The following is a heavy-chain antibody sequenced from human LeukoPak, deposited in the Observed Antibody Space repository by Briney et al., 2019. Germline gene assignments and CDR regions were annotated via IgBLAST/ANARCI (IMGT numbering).Heavy chain of an antibody. Sequence: SETLSLTCAVYGGSFSGYYWSWIRQPPGKGLEWIGEINHSGSTNYNPSLKSRVTISVDTSKNQFSLKLSSVTAADTAVYYCARVKAVAGTNTFDYWGQGTLVTVSS. CDR1: GGSFSGYY. CDR2: INHSGST. CDR3: ARVKAVAGTNTFDY. D-gene: IGHD6-19*01. J-gene: IGHJ4*02. V-gene: IGHV4-34*01.